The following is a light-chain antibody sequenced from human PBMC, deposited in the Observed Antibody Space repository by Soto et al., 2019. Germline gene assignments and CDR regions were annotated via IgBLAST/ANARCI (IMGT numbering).Light chain of an antibody. CDR2: GAS. Sequence: EIVLTQSPGTLSLSPGERATLSCRASQSVSSNNLAWYQQRPGQAPRVVIYGASTRATGIPERFSGSGSGTDLTLTISRLEPEDFEGYYCLRYGRSPFTFGQGTKVDS. CDR3: LRYGRSPFT. V-gene: IGKV3-20*01. CDR1: QSVSSNN. J-gene: IGKJ3*01.